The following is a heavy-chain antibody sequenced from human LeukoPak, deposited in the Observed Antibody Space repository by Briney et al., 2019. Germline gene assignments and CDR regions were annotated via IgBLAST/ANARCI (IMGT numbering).Heavy chain of an antibody. CDR1: GGSISSGSYY. J-gene: IGHJ5*02. V-gene: IGHV4-61*02. D-gene: IGHD6-6*01. CDR2: IYTGGST. CDR3: ARDLPYSSSQRWFDP. Sequence: PSETLSLTCTVSGGSISSGSYYWSWIRQPAGKGLEWIGRIYTGGSTNYNPSLKSRVTISVDTSKNQFSLKLSSVTAADTAVYYCARDLPYSSSQRWFDPWGQGTLVTVSS.